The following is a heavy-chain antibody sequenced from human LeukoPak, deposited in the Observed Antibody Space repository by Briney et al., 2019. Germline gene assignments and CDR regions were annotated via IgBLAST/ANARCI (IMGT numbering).Heavy chain of an antibody. CDR3: AKITKATTPNY. CDR2: ITDSGRKT. CDR1: GLTFSNYA. Sequence: GGSLRLSCAASGLTFSNYAMNWVRQASGKGLEWVSGITDSGRKTYYADSVKGRFSISRDNSRNTVYLQMSNLRAEDTAVYYCAKITKATTPNYWGQGTLVTVSS. J-gene: IGHJ4*02. V-gene: IGHV3-23*01. D-gene: IGHD4-17*01.